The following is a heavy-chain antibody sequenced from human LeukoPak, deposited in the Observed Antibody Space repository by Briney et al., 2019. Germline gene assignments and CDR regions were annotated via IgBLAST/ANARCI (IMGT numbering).Heavy chain of an antibody. Sequence: SSETLSLTCAVYGGSFSGYYWSWIRQPPGKGLEWIGEINHSGSTNYNPSLKSRVTISVDTSKNQFSLKLSSVTAADTAVYYCAGGGIAAGYFDLWGRGTLVTVSS. J-gene: IGHJ2*01. CDR3: AGGGIAAGYFDL. D-gene: IGHD6-25*01. V-gene: IGHV4-34*01. CDR2: INHSGST. CDR1: GGSFSGYY.